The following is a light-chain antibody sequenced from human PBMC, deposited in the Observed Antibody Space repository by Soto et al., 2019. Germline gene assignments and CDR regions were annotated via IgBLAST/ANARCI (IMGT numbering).Light chain of an antibody. Sequence: EIVSTQTPGTLSFSVAESDTLSCTASQSLTSSYLAWYQQRPGQAPSLLIYDVSSRATGIPDRFSGSGSGTDFTLTITRLEPEDFAVYYCQHYGYSLWTFGQGTKVDIK. CDR1: QSLTSSY. CDR2: DVS. CDR3: QHYGYSLWT. V-gene: IGKV3-20*01. J-gene: IGKJ1*01.